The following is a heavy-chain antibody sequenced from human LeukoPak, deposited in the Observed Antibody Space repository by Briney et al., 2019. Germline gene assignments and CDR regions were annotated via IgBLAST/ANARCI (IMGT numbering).Heavy chain of an antibody. CDR3: ARPYSSGWYYFDY. CDR1: GGSISSSSYY. D-gene: IGHD6-19*01. CDR2: IYYSGST. Sequence: SETLSLTCTVSGGSISSSSYYWGWIRQPPGKGLEWIGSIYYSGSTYYNPSLKSRVTISVDTSKNQFSLKLSSVTAADTAVYYCARPYSSGWYYFDYWGQGTLVTVSS. V-gene: IGHV4-39*01. J-gene: IGHJ4*02.